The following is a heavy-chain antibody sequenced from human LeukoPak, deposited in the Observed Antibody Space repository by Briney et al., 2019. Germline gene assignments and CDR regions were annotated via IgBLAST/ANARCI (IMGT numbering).Heavy chain of an antibody. CDR2: IKQDGSEK. D-gene: IGHD3-10*01. CDR3: ARDGAVRGVITP. J-gene: IGHJ4*02. V-gene: IGHV3-7*01. Sequence: GGSLRLSCAASGFTFSSYWTSWVRQAPGKGLEWVANIKQDGSEKYYVDSVKGRFTISRDNAKNSLYLQMNSLRAEDTSVYYCARDGAVRGVITPWGQGTLVTVSS. CDR1: GFTFSSYW.